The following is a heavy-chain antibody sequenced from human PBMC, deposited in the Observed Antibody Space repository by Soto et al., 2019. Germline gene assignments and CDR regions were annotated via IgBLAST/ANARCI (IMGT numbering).Heavy chain of an antibody. Sequence: QVQLVESGGGVVQPGRSLRLSCAASGFTFSSYGMHWVRQAPGKGLEWVAVIWYDGSNKYYADSVKGRFTISRDNSTNTLYLQMNSLRAEDTAVYYCARDVMVTAMVMWYFDLWGRGTLVTVSS. CDR1: GFTFSSYG. CDR3: ARDVMVTAMVMWYFDL. D-gene: IGHD2-21*02. V-gene: IGHV3-33*01. CDR2: IWYDGSNK. J-gene: IGHJ2*01.